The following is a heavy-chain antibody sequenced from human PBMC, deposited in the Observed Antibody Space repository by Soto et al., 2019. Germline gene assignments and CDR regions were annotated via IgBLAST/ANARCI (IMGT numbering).Heavy chain of an antibody. V-gene: IGHV3-23*01. CDR3: ARILFKRSGSYSDY. Sequence: EVQLLESGGGLVQPGGSLRLSCAASGFTFSSYAMSWVRQAPGKGLEWVSAISGSGGSTYYADSVKGRFTISRDNAKNTLYLQMNSLRAEDTAVYYCARILFKRSGSYSDYWGQGTLVTVSS. D-gene: IGHD1-26*01. CDR1: GFTFSSYA. J-gene: IGHJ4*02. CDR2: ISGSGGST.